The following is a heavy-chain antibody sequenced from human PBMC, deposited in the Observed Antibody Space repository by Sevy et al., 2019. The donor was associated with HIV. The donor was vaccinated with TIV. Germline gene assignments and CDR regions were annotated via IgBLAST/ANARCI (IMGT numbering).Heavy chain of an antibody. D-gene: IGHD3-16*01. V-gene: IGHV3-9*01. CDR1: GFTFDDCA. CDR2: ISWNSGRI. J-gene: IGHJ4*02. Sequence: GGSLRLSCAASGFTFDDCAMHWVRQAPGKGLEWVSGISWNSGRIGYADSVKGRFTISRDNAKNSLSLQMNNLRTEDTAFYYCAKDIGRGETVAATMGYWGQGTLVTVSS. CDR3: AKDIGRGETVAATMGY.